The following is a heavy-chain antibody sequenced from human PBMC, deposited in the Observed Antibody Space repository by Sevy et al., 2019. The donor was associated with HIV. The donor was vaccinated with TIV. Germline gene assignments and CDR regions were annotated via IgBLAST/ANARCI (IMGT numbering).Heavy chain of an antibody. Sequence: GESLKISCKASGYTFTSYGISWVRQAPGQGLEWMGWISAYNGNTNYAQKLQGRVTMTTDTSTSTAYMELRSLRSDDTAVYYCARDLDCTNGVCQGYFDYWGQGTLVTVSS. D-gene: IGHD2-8*01. V-gene: IGHV1-18*01. J-gene: IGHJ4*02. CDR1: GYTFTSYG. CDR2: ISAYNGNT. CDR3: ARDLDCTNGVCQGYFDY.